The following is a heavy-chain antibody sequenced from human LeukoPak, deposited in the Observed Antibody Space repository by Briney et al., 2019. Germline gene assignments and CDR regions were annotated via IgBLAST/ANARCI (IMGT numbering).Heavy chain of an antibody. J-gene: IGHJ4*02. CDR3: ARHSAAVAGDLDY. V-gene: IGHV5-10-1*01. D-gene: IGHD6-19*01. Sequence: GESLKTSCKGSGYSFTSYWITWVRQMPGKGLEWMGRIDPSDSYTEYSPSFQGHVTISADKSINTAYLQWSSLKASDIAMYYCARHSAAVAGDLDYWGQGTLVTVSS. CDR1: GYSFTSYW. CDR2: IDPSDSYT.